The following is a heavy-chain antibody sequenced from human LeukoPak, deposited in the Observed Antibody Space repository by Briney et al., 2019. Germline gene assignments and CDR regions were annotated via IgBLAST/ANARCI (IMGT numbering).Heavy chain of an antibody. V-gene: IGHV4-34*01. CDR3: ARDSASTGYMNAFDI. Sequence: SETLPHTCAVYGGSFIGYYWSWIRQPPGKGLEWIGEINHSGSTNYNPSRKGRVTMSVDASKNQFSLKLRSVTAADTAVYYCARDSASTGYMNAFDIWGQGTMVTVSS. D-gene: IGHD3-22*01. J-gene: IGHJ3*02. CDR2: INHSGST. CDR1: GGSFIGYY.